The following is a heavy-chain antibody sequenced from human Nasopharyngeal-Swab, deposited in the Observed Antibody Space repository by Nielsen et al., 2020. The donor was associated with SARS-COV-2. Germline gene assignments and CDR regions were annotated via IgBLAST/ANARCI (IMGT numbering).Heavy chain of an antibody. J-gene: IGHJ6*03. D-gene: IGHD1-26*01. CDR2: IYAGGST. Sequence: ETLSLTCAASGFSVSTKYMSWVRQAPGKGLEWVSSIYAGGSTYYADSVKGRFTISRDNSKNTLYLQMNSLRAEDTAVYYCARGGRGSQYYMDVWGKGTTVTVSS. CDR1: GFSVSTKY. V-gene: IGHV3-66*01. CDR3: ARGGRGSQYYMDV.